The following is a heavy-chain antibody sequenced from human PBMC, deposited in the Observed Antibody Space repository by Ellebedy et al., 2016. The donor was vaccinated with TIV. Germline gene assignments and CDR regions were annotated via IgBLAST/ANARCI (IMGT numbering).Heavy chain of an antibody. V-gene: IGHV3-23*01. CDR2: ISDSGGRT. J-gene: IGHJ5*01. D-gene: IGHD6-13*01. CDR1: GFTFSSYA. CDR3: AKDSSSWYVNWFDS. Sequence: PGGSLRLSCAASGFTFSSYALNWVRQAPGKGLEWVSAISDSGGRTYYADSVKGRFTISRDNSRNTLYLQMNSLRAEDTAVYYCAKDSSSWYVNWFDSWGQGTRVTVSS.